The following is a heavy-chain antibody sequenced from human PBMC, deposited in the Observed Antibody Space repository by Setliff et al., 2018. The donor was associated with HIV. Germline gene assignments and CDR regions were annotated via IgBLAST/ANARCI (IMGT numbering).Heavy chain of an antibody. V-gene: IGHV4-38-2*02. CDR1: GYSISSGYY. CDR2: IYHSGST. CDR3: ARDDSGSYNNWFDP. Sequence: SETLSLTCAVPGYSISSGYYWGWIRQPPGKGLEWIGSIYHSGSTYYNPSLKSRVTISVDTSKNQFSLKLSSVTAADTAVYYCARDDSGSYNNWFDPWGQGTLVTV. J-gene: IGHJ5*02. D-gene: IGHD1-26*01.